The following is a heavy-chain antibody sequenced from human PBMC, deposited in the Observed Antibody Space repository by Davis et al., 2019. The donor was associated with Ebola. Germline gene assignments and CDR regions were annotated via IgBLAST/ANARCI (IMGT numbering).Heavy chain of an antibody. V-gene: IGHV3-73*01. CDR1: GITFSGSA. CDR2: IRSQANSYAT. D-gene: IGHD4-17*01. J-gene: IGHJ4*02. CDR3: TSAYGDWDY. Sequence: GESLKISCAASGITFSGSAMHWVRQASGKGLEWVGRIRSQANSYATAYAASVKGRFTISRDDSKNTAYLQMNSLKTEDTAVYYCTSAYGDWDYWGQGTLVTVSS.